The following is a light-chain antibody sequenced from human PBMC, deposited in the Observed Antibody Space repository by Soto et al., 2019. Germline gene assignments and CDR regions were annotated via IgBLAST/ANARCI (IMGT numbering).Light chain of an antibody. CDR2: GAS. CDR3: QQYDNWGT. V-gene: IGKV3-20*01. CDR1: QRVSSAY. Sequence: EIVLTQSPGTLSLSPGERATLSCRASQRVSSAYLAWYQQKPGQAPRLLMYGASSRATGTPDRFSGSGSGTDYTLTISRLESEDLAVYYCQQYDNWGTFGTGTKVHIK. J-gene: IGKJ3*01.